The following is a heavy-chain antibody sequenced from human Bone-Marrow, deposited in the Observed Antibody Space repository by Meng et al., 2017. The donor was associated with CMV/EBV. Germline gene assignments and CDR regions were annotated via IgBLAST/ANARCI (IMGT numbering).Heavy chain of an antibody. CDR2: IYYSVNT. J-gene: IGHJ6*02. CDR1: GGSISSYY. D-gene: IGHD6-19*01. V-gene: IGHV4-59*12. CDR3: ARGAVPKGMDV. Sequence: SETLSLTCTVSGGSISSYYWSWIRQPPGKGLEWIGYIYYSVNTNYYPSLKSRVTISVDTSKSQFSLKLSSVTAADTAVYYCARGAVPKGMDVWGQGTTVTVSS.